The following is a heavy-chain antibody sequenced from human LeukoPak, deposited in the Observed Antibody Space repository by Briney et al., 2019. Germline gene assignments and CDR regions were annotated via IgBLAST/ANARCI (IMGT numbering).Heavy chain of an antibody. CDR1: GFTFSSYA. D-gene: IGHD3-9*01. V-gene: IGHV3-23*01. Sequence: TGGSLRLSCAASGFTFSSYAMNWVRQAPGKGLEWVSTISGSGGSTYYADSVKGRFTISRDNSKNTLYLQMSSLRAEDTAIYYCAKAHYDILTGRYYGEYFQHWGQGTLVTVSS. CDR2: ISGSGGST. J-gene: IGHJ1*01. CDR3: AKAHYDILTGRYYGEYFQH.